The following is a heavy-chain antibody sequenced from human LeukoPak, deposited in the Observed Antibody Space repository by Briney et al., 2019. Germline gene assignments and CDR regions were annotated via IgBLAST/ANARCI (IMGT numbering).Heavy chain of an antibody. Sequence: GGSLRLSCAASGFTFSSYGMHWVRQAPGKGLEWVAFIRYDGSNKYYADSVKGRFTISRDNSKNTLYLQMNSLRAEDTAVYYCARDGFGRVTVPIPLDYWGQGTLVTVSS. CDR1: GFTFSSYG. D-gene: IGHD3-16*01. J-gene: IGHJ4*02. V-gene: IGHV3-30*02. CDR3: ARDGFGRVTVPIPLDY. CDR2: IRYDGSNK.